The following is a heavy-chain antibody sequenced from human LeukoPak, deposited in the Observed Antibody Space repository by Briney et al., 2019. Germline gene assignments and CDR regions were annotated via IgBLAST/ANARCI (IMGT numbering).Heavy chain of an antibody. D-gene: IGHD6-13*01. Sequence: GGSLRLSCVASGFTFSRYWMHWVRQDPRKGLVGVSRINGDGRNINYADWVRGRFTISRDNAKNTLYLQMNTLRVEDTAVYYCAKDPRPYSSSWYVDYFDYWGQGTLVTVSS. V-gene: IGHV3-74*01. J-gene: IGHJ4*02. CDR3: AKDPRPYSSSWYVDYFDY. CDR2: INGDGRNI. CDR1: GFTFSRYW.